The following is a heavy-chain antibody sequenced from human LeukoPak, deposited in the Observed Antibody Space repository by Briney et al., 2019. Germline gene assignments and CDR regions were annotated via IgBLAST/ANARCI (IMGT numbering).Heavy chain of an antibody. J-gene: IGHJ4*02. Sequence: SETLSLTCTVSGGSISSGSYYWSWIRQPAGKGLEWIGRIYTSGSTNYNPSLKSRVTISVDTSKNQFSLKLSSVTAADTAVYYCARVWRYCSGGSCYIVWGQGTLVTVSS. V-gene: IGHV4-61*02. CDR1: GGSISSGSYY. CDR3: ARVWRYCSGGSCYIV. D-gene: IGHD2-15*01. CDR2: IYTSGST.